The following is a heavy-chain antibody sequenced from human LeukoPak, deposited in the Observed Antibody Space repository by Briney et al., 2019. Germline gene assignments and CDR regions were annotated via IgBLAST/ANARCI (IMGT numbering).Heavy chain of an antibody. Sequence: PSQTLSLTCTVSGGSISSGSYYWSWIRQPAGKGLEWIGRIYTSGTTIYNPSLNSRLTISVEKSKNQFSLKLTSVTAADTATYYCARSGPYSGTHWVNFDIWGQGTMVTVSS. CDR3: ARSGPYSGTHWVNFDI. CDR1: GGSISSGSYY. D-gene: IGHD1-26*01. V-gene: IGHV4-61*02. J-gene: IGHJ3*02. CDR2: IYTSGTT.